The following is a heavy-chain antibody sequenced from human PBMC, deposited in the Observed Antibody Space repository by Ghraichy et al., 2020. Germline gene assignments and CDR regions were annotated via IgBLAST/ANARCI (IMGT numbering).Heavy chain of an antibody. CDR3: TRLRYSGSYLYAFDI. Sequence: GGSLRLSCAASGFTFSGSAMHWVRQASGKGLEWVGRIRSKANSYATAYAASVKGRFTISRDDSKNTAYLQMNSLKTEEPAGYYCTRLRYSGSYLYAFDIWGQGTMVTVSS. V-gene: IGHV3-73*01. CDR1: GFTFSGSA. CDR2: IRSKANSYAT. J-gene: IGHJ3*02. D-gene: IGHD1-26*01.